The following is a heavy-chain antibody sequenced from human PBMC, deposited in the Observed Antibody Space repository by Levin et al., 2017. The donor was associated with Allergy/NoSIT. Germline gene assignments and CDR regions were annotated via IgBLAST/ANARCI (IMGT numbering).Heavy chain of an antibody. CDR1: GFTFSSYG. V-gene: IGHV3-30*18. J-gene: IGHJ4*02. CDR3: AKGTGGY. CDR2: ISYDGSNK. D-gene: IGHD1-1*01. Sequence: GGSLRLSCAASGFTFSSYGMHWVRQAPGKGLEWVAVISYDGSNKYYADSVKGRFTISRDNSKNTLYLQMNSLRAEDTAVYYCAKGTGGYWGQGTLVTVSS.